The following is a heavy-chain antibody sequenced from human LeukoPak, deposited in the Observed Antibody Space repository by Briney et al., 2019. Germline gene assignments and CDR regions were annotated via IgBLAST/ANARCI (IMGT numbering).Heavy chain of an antibody. V-gene: IGHV3-48*01. CDR1: GFTFSDYS. CDR3: AKGDSSSWYLGAFDI. CDR2: ITSSSNTI. J-gene: IGHJ3*02. Sequence: GGSLRLSCAASGFTFSDYSMNWVRQAPGKGLEWVSYITSSSNTIHYADSVKGRFTISRDNAKNTLYLQMNSLRAEDTAVYYCAKGDSSSWYLGAFDIWGQGTMVTVSS. D-gene: IGHD6-13*01.